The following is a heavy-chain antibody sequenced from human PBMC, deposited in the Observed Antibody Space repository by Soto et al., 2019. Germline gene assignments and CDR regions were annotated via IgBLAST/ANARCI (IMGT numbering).Heavy chain of an antibody. CDR1: GGTFSSYA. J-gene: IGHJ4*02. V-gene: IGHV1-69*12. D-gene: IGHD4-17*01. CDR2: IIPIFGTA. Sequence: QVQLVQSGAEVKKPGSSVKVSCKASGGTFSSYAISWVRQAPGQGLEWMGGIIPIFGTANYAQKFQGRVTITADEATSTAYMELSSLRSENTAVYYCARVWGEDDYGDPKPYVYWGQGTLVTVSS. CDR3: ARVWGEDDYGDPKPYVY.